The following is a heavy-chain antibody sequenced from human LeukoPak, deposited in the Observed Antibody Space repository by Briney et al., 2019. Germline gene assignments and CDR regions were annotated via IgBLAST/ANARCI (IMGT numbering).Heavy chain of an antibody. V-gene: IGHV4-34*01. Sequence: SETLSLTCAVYGGSFSGYYWSWIRQPPGKGLEWIGEINHSGSTNYNPSLKSRVTISVDTSKNQFSLKLSSVTAADTAVYYCARGLRRSGWLLQYAEYFQHWGQGTLVTVSS. CDR1: GGSFSGYY. CDR2: INHSGST. J-gene: IGHJ1*01. CDR3: ARGLRRSGWLLQYAEYFQH. D-gene: IGHD3-22*01.